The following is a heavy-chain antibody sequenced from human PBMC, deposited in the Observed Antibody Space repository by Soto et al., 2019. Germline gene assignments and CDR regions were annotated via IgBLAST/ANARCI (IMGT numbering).Heavy chain of an antibody. J-gene: IGHJ3*02. D-gene: IGHD2-15*01. Sequence: SETLSLTCAVSGGSISSGGYSWSWIRQPPGKGLEWIGYIYHSGSTYYNPSLKSRVTISVDESKNQFSLKLSSVTAAVTAVYFCARVAVSVVAATLGAFDIWGQGTMVTVSS. CDR1: GGSISSGGYS. CDR3: ARVAVSVVAATLGAFDI. CDR2: IYHSGST. V-gene: IGHV4-30-2*01.